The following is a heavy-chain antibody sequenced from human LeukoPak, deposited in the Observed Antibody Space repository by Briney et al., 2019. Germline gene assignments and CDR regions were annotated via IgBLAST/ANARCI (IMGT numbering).Heavy chain of an antibody. Sequence: GGSLRLSCAPSRFTFRGNEMNWVRQAPGKGLEWVSYISSGGSTKYYADSVKGRFTISRDNAKNSLYLQTNSLRAEDTAVYYCARDRWFDPWGQGTLVTVSS. V-gene: IGHV3-48*03. CDR1: RFTFRGNE. J-gene: IGHJ5*02. CDR2: ISSGGSTK. CDR3: ARDRWFDP.